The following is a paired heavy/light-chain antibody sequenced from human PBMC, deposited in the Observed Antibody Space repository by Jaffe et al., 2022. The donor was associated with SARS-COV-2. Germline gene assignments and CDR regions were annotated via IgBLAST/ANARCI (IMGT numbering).Heavy chain of an antibody. Sequence: EVQLLESGGGLVQPGGSLRLSCAASGFTFSSYAMSWVRQAPGKGLEWVSAMSGGDGDSTYYADSVKGRFTISRDNLKNTLYLQMNSLRAEDTAVYYCASGGGGSYLGNYWGQGTLVTVSS. CDR2: MSGGDGDST. J-gene: IGHJ4*02. CDR3: ASGGGGSYLGNY. V-gene: IGHV3-23*01. CDR1: GFTFSSYA. D-gene: IGHD1-26*01.
Light chain of an antibody. CDR2: KAS. CDR3: QQYDSLYT. V-gene: IGKV1-5*03. J-gene: IGKJ2*01. Sequence: DIQMTQSPSTLSASVGDRVTITCRASQSISSWLAWYQQKPGKAPKLLIYKASSLQSGVPSRFSGSGSGTEFTLTISSLQPDDFATYYCQQYDSLYTFGQGTKLGIK. CDR1: QSISSW.